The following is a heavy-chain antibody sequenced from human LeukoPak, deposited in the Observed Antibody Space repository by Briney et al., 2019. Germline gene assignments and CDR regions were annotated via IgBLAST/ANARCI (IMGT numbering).Heavy chain of an antibody. Sequence: PGGSLRLSCVASGFTFSSYSMNWVRQAPGKGLEWVSYISSSSSTIYYADSVKGRFTISRDNAKNSLYLQMDSLRAEDTAVYYCARERPSTYYYDRSLYQGAFDVWGQGTMVTVSS. CDR1: GFTFSSYS. CDR3: ARERPSTYYYDRSLYQGAFDV. CDR2: ISSSSSTI. V-gene: IGHV3-48*01. J-gene: IGHJ3*01. D-gene: IGHD3-22*01.